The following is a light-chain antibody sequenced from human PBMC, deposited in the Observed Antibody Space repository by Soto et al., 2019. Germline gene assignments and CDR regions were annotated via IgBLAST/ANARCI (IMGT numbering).Light chain of an antibody. CDR3: QQYNNWPFS. J-gene: IGKJ5*01. Sequence: EIVMTHSPATLSVSPCERAILSPRASQSVSSNLAWYQQKPGQSPRLLIYDVSNRATGVPARFSGSGSETDFTLTISGLRSEDSAVYFCQQYNNWPFSFGQGTRLEIK. CDR1: QSVSSN. CDR2: DVS. V-gene: IGKV3-15*01.